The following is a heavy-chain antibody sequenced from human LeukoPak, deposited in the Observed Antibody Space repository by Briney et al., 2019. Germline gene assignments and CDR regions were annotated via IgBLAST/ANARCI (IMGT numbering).Heavy chain of an antibody. D-gene: IGHD6-19*01. CDR3: ARIAVAGYFDY. Sequence: ASVKVSCKASGYTFTGYYMHWVRQAPGQGLEWMGWINPNSGGTSYAQKFQGRVTMTRDTSISTAYMELSRLRSDDTAVYYCARIAVAGYFDYWGQGTLVTVSS. V-gene: IGHV1-2*02. CDR2: INPNSGGT. J-gene: IGHJ4*02. CDR1: GYTFTGYY.